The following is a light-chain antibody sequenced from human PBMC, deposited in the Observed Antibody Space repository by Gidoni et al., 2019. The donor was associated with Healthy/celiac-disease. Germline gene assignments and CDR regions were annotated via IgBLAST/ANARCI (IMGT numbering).Light chain of an antibody. CDR2: WAS. CDR3: QQYYSTPWT. V-gene: IGKV4-1*01. Sequence: DLVMTQSSDPLAVSLGERATIHCKSSQSVLYSSNNKNYLAWYQQKPGQPPKLLIYWASTRESGVPDRFSGSGSGTDFTLTISSLQAEDVAVYYCQQYYSTPWTFGQGTKVEIK. CDR1: QSVLYSSNNKNY. J-gene: IGKJ1*01.